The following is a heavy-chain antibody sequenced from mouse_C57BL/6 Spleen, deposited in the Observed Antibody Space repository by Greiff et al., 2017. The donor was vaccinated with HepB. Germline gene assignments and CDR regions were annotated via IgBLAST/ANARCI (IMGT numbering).Heavy chain of an antibody. CDR1: GYTFTSYW. Sequence: QVQLQQPGAELVRPGSSVKLSCKASGYTFTSYWMHWVKQRPIQGLEWIGNIDPSDSETHYNQKFKDKATLTVDKSSSTAYMQLSSRTSEDSAVYYCARTYYDYDGFYFDYWGQGTTLTVSS. J-gene: IGHJ2*01. D-gene: IGHD2-4*01. V-gene: IGHV1-52*01. CDR2: IDPSDSET. CDR3: ARTYYDYDGFYFDY.